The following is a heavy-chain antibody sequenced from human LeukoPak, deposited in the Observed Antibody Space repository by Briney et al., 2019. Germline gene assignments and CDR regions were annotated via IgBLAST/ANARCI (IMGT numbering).Heavy chain of an antibody. CDR1: GFTFSNAW. V-gene: IGHV3-15*01. Sequence: PGGSLRLSCAASGFTFSNAWMSWVRQAPGKGLEWVGRIKSKIDGGTTDYAAPVKDRFTISRDNSKNTLYLQMNSLRAEDTAVYYCARDGFGDGSTIRVIDYWGQGTLVTVSS. J-gene: IGHJ4*02. D-gene: IGHD5-24*01. CDR3: ARDGFGDGSTIRVIDY. CDR2: IKSKIDGGTT.